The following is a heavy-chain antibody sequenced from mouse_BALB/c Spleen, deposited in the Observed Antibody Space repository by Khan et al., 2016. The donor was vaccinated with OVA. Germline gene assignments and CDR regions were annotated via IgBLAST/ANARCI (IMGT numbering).Heavy chain of an antibody. CDR3: ARSNYYGSSLYAMDY. D-gene: IGHD1-1*01. V-gene: IGHV1S41*01. CDR2: IGPGSGNT. Sequence: DLVKPGASVKLSCKASGYTFTSYWINWIKQRPGQGLEWVGHIGPGSGNTYYNEIFKGKATLTVDTSSSTAYIQLSSLSSEDSAVYFCARSNYYGSSLYAMDYGGQGTSVTVSS. J-gene: IGHJ4*01. CDR1: GYTFTSYW.